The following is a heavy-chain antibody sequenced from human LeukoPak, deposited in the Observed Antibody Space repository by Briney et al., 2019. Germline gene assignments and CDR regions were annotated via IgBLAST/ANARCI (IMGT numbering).Heavy chain of an antibody. V-gene: IGHV3-33*01. CDR2: IWYDGSNK. CDR3: ARGDGWTNAFDI. CDR1: GFTFSSYG. D-gene: IGHD5-24*01. J-gene: IGHJ3*02. Sequence: GGSLRLSCAASGFTFSSYGMHWVRQAPGKGLEWVAVIWYDGSNKYYADSVKGRFTISRDNSKNTLYLQMNSLRAEDTAVYYCARGDGWTNAFDIWGQGTMVTVSS.